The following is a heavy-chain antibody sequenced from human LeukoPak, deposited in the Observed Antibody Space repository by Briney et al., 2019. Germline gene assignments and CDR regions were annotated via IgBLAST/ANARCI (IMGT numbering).Heavy chain of an antibody. CDR3: ARGPNSTLYYYYYMDV. CDR1: GGSFSGYY. CDR2: INHSGST. D-gene: IGHD1-1*01. J-gene: IGHJ6*03. Sequence: SETLSLTCAVYGGSFSGYYWSWIRQPPGKGLEWIGEINHSGSTNCNPSLKSRVTISVDTSKNQFSLKLSSVTAADTAVYYCARGPNSTLYYYYYMDVWGKGTTVTVSS. V-gene: IGHV4-34*01.